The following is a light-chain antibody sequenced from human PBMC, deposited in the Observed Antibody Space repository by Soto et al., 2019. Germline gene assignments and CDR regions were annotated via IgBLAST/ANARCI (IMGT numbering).Light chain of an antibody. V-gene: IGKV3-20*01. CDR2: GAS. CDR1: QSVSSSY. J-gene: IGKJ1*01. Sequence: EIVLPQSPGTLSLSPGESAPLSCRASQSVSSSYLAWYQQKPGQAPRLLIYGASSRATGIPDRFSGSGSGTDFTLTISRLEPEEFAVYYCQQYGSSQWTFGQGTKVDIK. CDR3: QQYGSSQWT.